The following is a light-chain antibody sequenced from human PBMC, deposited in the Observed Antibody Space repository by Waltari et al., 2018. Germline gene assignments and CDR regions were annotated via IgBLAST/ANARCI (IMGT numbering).Light chain of an antibody. V-gene: IGKV2-28*01. J-gene: IGKJ2*01. CDR3: MQALQTPYT. CDR2: LGS. Sequence: DIVMTQSPLSLPVTPGEPASISCRSRQRLLHSIGYNYLDWYLQKPGQSPQLLIYLGSNLASGVPDRFSGSGSGTDFTLKISRVEAEDVGVYYCMQALQTPYTFGQGTKLEIK. CDR1: QRLLHSIGYNY.